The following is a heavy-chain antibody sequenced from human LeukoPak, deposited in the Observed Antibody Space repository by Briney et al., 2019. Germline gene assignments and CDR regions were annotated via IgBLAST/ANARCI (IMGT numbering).Heavy chain of an antibody. CDR1: GYTFTSHG. J-gene: IGHJ5*02. V-gene: IGHV1-18*01. Sequence: EASVKVSCKASGYTFTSHGISWVRQAPGQGLEWMGWISAYNGNTNYAQKLQGRVTMTTDTSTSTAYMELRSLRSDDTAVYYCARVRGVIIIGYNWFDPWGQGTLVTVSS. D-gene: IGHD3-10*01. CDR3: ARVRGVIIIGYNWFDP. CDR2: ISAYNGNT.